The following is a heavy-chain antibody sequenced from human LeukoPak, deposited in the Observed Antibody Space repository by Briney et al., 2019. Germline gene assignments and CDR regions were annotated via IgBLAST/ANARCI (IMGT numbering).Heavy chain of an antibody. Sequence: PSETLSLTCAVHGGSFSGYYWSWIRQPPGKGLDSIGEINHSGSINYNPSLKSRVTISVDTSKNQFSLKLSSVTAADTAVYYCARLGPAYGSGSYQWFDPWGQGTLVTVSS. CDR1: GGSFSGYY. V-gene: IGHV4-34*01. CDR2: INHSGSI. CDR3: ARLGPAYGSGSYQWFDP. J-gene: IGHJ5*02. D-gene: IGHD3-10*01.